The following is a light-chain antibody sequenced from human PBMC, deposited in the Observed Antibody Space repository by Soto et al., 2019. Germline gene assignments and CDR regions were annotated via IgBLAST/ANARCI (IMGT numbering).Light chain of an antibody. Sequence: AIQMTQSPSSFSASTGDRVTITCRASQGVSSYLAWYQQKPGKAPKLLIHAASTLQSGVPSRFSGSGSGTDFTLTISRLQSEDFATYYCQQYYTYPLAFGGGTKVEIK. J-gene: IGKJ4*01. CDR2: AAS. V-gene: IGKV1-8*01. CDR1: QGVSSY. CDR3: QQYYTYPLA.